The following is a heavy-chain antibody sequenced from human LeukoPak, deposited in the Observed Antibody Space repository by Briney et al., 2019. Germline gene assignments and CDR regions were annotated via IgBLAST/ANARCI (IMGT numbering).Heavy chain of an antibody. CDR3: ARIERGYSGYDTYGMDV. D-gene: IGHD5-12*01. Sequence: GASVKDSCKASGGTFSCYAISWVRQAPGQGLEWMGRIIPILGIANYAQKFQGRVTITADKSTSTAYMELSSLRSEDTAVYYCARIERGYSGYDTYGMDVWGQGTTVTVSS. V-gene: IGHV1-69*04. J-gene: IGHJ6*02. CDR1: GGTFSCYA. CDR2: IIPILGIA.